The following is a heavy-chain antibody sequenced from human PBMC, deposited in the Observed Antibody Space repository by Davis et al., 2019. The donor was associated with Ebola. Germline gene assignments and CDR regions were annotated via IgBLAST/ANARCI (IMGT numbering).Heavy chain of an antibody. Sequence: MPGGSLRLSCAVSGVSFSGYYWNWIRQPPGKGLEWIGEINHSGRTNYNPSLKSRVTMSVDTSKNQFSLRVRSVTAADTAVYYCARGGGDGGYGMDVWAQGTTVTVSS. CDR2: INHSGRT. CDR3: ARGGGDGGYGMDV. J-gene: IGHJ6*02. D-gene: IGHD6-25*01. V-gene: IGHV4-34*01. CDR1: GVSFSGYY.